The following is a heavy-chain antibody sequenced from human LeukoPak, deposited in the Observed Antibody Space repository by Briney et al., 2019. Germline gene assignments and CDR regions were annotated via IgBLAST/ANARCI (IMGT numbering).Heavy chain of an antibody. CDR3: AREDSSGYYYYFDY. CDR2: ISYDGSNK. J-gene: IGHJ4*02. Sequence: GRSLRLSCAASGFTFSSYAMHWVRQAPGKGLEWVAVISYDGSNKYYADSVKGRFTISRGNSKNTLYLQMNSLRAEDTAVYYCAREDSSGYYYYFDYWGQGTLVTVSS. V-gene: IGHV3-30-3*01. CDR1: GFTFSSYA. D-gene: IGHD3-22*01.